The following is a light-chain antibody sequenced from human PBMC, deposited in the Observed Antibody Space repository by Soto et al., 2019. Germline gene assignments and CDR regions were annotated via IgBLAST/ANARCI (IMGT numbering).Light chain of an antibody. CDR2: GAS. J-gene: IGKJ4*01. Sequence: IQLTQSPSSLSASIGDRVTITCRASQDIDIYLAWYQQKSGEAPRLLIYGASTLQSGVPSRFSGSRSGTDFPLTIRGLQPEDFATYYCQQLHSFVLTFGGGTKVEMK. V-gene: IGKV1-9*01. CDR3: QQLHSFVLT. CDR1: QDIDIY.